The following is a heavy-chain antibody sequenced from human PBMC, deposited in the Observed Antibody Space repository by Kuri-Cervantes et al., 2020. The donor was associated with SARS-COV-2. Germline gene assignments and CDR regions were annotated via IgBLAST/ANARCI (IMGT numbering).Heavy chain of an antibody. V-gene: IGHV4-30-4*01. CDR1: SGSISSGYYY. Sequence: SETLSLTCTVSSGSISSGYYYWSWLRQPPGEGLEWIAYIHYSGNTYYNPSLQSRISISVDTSENQFSLRLLSMTAADTAVYYCAKHIAAAGNFDYWGQGTLVTVSS. CDR2: IHYSGNT. D-gene: IGHD6-13*01. CDR3: AKHIAAAGNFDY. J-gene: IGHJ4*02.